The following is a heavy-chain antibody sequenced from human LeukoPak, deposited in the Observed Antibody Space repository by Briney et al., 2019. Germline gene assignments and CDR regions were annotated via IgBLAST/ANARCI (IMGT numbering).Heavy chain of an antibody. J-gene: IGHJ3*02. D-gene: IGHD4-17*01. CDR1: GFTFSSYW. CDR2: IKQDGREK. CDR3: ARDTLVYADSPDAFDI. Sequence: GGSLRLSCAASGFTFSSYWMSWVRQAPGKGLEWVANIKQDGREKYYVDSVKGRFTISRDNAKNSLYLQMNSLRAEDTAVYYCARDTLVYADSPDAFDIWGQGTMVTVSS. V-gene: IGHV3-7*01.